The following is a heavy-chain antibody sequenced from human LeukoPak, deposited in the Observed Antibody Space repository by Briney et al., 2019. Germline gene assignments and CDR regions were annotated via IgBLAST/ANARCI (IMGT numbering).Heavy chain of an antibody. CDR3: AVRRGNVATRFDY. Sequence: RASVKVSCKASGYTFTGYYMHWVRQAPGQGPEWVGRINPNSGGTNYAQKFQGRVTMTRDTSINTAYIELNRLRSDDTAVYYCAVRRGNVATRFDYWGQGTLVTVSS. D-gene: IGHD3-16*01. CDR2: INPNSGGT. CDR1: GYTFTGYY. V-gene: IGHV1-2*06. J-gene: IGHJ4*02.